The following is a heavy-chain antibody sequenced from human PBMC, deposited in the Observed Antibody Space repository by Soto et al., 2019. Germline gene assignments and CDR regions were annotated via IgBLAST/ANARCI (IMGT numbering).Heavy chain of an antibody. CDR2: IYYSGST. J-gene: IGHJ6*02. Sequence: SETLSLTCTVSGGSISSGGHYWNWIRQHPGKGLELIGYIYYSGSTYYNPSLKSRVTISVDTSKNQFSLKLSSVTAADTAVYYCARDQAYDYTSPGDYYYYGMDVWGQGTTVTVS. CDR1: GGSISSGGHY. D-gene: IGHD4-4*01. CDR3: ARDQAYDYTSPGDYYYYGMDV. V-gene: IGHV4-31*03.